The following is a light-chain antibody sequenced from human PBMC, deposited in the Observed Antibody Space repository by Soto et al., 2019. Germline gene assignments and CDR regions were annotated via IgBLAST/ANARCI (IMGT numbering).Light chain of an antibody. Sequence: QSALTQPASVSGSPGQSITISCTGTSSDIGGYNYVSWYQHHPGRVPKLIIYEVNYRPSGASNRFFGSKSGNTASLTISGLQAEDEADYYCSSYTSDSTLEVVFGGGTKVTVL. CDR1: SSDIGGYNY. CDR3: SSYTSDSTLEVV. CDR2: EVN. J-gene: IGLJ3*02. V-gene: IGLV2-14*01.